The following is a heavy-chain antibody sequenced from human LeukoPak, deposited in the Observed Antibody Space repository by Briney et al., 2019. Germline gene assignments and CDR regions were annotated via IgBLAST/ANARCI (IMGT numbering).Heavy chain of an antibody. CDR2: MYYRGNT. Sequence: KPSETLSLTCTVSGGSIGSSSYYWGWIRQPPGKGPEWVGHMYYRGNTFYNPSLKSRVTISVDTSKNQFSLKLRSVTAADTAVYYCARLYGNYQNYFDYWGQGTLVTVSS. D-gene: IGHD1-7*01. CDR1: GGSIGSSSYY. V-gene: IGHV4-39*07. CDR3: ARLYGNYQNYFDY. J-gene: IGHJ4*02.